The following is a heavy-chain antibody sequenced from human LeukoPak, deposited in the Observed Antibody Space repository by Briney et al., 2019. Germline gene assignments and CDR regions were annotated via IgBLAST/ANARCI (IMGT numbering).Heavy chain of an antibody. J-gene: IGHJ4*02. V-gene: IGHV3-73*01. CDR2: IRSKANSYAT. D-gene: IGHD4-23*01. CDR3: ARGSRLWWYIDY. Sequence: GGSLRLSCAASGFTFSGSAMHWVRQASGKGLEWVGRIRSKANSYATAYAASVKGRFTISRDDSKNTAYLQMNSLKTEDTAVYYCARGSRLWWYIDYWGQGTLVTVSS. CDR1: GFTFSGSA.